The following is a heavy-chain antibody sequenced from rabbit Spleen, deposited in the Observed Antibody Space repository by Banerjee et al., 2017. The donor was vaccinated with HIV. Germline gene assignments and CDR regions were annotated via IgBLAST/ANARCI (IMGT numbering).Heavy chain of an antibody. J-gene: IGHJ4*01. CDR1: GFSFSSGYY. Sequence: QSLEESGGDLVKPGASLTLTCTASGFSFSSGYYMCWVRQAPGKGLEWIGYIDPVFGSTHYATWVNGRFTISSHNAQNTLYLQLSSLTAADTATYFCVRDQAGDADYVGFGYATLDYFDLWGQGTLVTVS. CDR2: IDPVFGST. D-gene: IGHD6-1*01. CDR3: VRDQAGDADYVGFGYATLDYFDL. V-gene: IGHV1S40*01.